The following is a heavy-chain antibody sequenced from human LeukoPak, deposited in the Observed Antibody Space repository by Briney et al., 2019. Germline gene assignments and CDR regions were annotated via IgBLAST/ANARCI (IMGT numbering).Heavy chain of an antibody. Sequence: GGSLRLSCAASGFTFSDYWMHRVRQAPGKGLVWVSRIRGDGLDATYADSVEGRFTISRDNAKNTVYLQMSSLRGEDTALYYCARGVERATINELNFWGQGTLVTVSS. V-gene: IGHV3-74*01. CDR1: GFTFSDYW. J-gene: IGHJ4*02. D-gene: IGHD5-24*01. CDR2: IRGDGLDA. CDR3: ARGVERATINELNF.